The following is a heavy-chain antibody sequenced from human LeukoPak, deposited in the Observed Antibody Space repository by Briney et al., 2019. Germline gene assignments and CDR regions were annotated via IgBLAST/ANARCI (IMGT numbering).Heavy chain of an antibody. V-gene: IGHV3-23*01. CDR3: AKQWDY. CDR2: ISADGGDI. J-gene: IGHJ4*02. CDR1: GFIFSNNI. Sequence: GGSLRLSCAASGFIFSNNIMNWVRQAPGKGLEWVSVISADGGDIYYADSVNGRFTISRDNSKNTLHLQMNSLRAEDTAVYYCAKQWDYWGQGTLVTVSS. D-gene: IGHD6-19*01.